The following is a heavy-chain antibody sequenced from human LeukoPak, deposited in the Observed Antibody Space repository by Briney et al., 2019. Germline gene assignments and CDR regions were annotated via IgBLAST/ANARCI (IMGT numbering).Heavy chain of an antibody. D-gene: IGHD3-10*01. J-gene: IGHJ6*02. CDR1: GFTFSSYT. V-gene: IGHV3-23*01. Sequence: GGSLRLSCAASGFTFSSYTMSWVRQAPGKGLEWVSTITTSDGNTYYADSVKGRFTISRDNSKNTLYLQMNSLRAEDTAVYYCASQGGLLWFGELSGGMDVWRQGTTVTVSS. CDR2: ITTSDGNT. CDR3: ASQGGLLWFGELSGGMDV.